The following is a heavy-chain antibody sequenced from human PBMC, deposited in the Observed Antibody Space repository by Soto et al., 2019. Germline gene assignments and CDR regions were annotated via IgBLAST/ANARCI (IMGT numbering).Heavy chain of an antibody. Sequence: SETLSLTCTVSGDSISSSSYYWGWIRQPPGKGLEWIGSIYYSGSTYYNLSLKSRVTISGDTSKNQFSLRLRSVTAADTAVYYCARHLYVTFDYWGQGTLVTVSS. CDR2: IYYSGST. D-gene: IGHD3-16*01. V-gene: IGHV4-39*01. CDR3: ARHLYVTFDY. CDR1: GDSISSSSYY. J-gene: IGHJ4*02.